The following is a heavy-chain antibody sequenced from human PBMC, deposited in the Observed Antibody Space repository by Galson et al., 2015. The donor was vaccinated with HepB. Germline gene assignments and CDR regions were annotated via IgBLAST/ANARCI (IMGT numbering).Heavy chain of an antibody. CDR3: ARVLHYGDPFFDH. J-gene: IGHJ4*02. V-gene: IGHV4-59*01. CDR1: GGSISDYY. CDR2: MYYGGST. D-gene: IGHD4-17*01. Sequence: ETLSLTCTVSGGSISDYYWSWIRQPPGKGLEWIAYMYYGGSTNYNPALKSRVTISIDTSKNQLSLKLSSVTAADSAVYYCARVLHYGDPFFDHWGPGILVTVSS.